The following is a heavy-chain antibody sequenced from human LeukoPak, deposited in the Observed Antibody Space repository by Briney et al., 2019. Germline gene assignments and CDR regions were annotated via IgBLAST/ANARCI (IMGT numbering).Heavy chain of an antibody. CDR3: ARLDGGANLLGDALDI. D-gene: IGHD4/OR15-4a*01. Sequence: RGESLKISCKGSGYKFPIYWIAWLRKMPGKGLEWMGIIYPDDSNARYSPSFQGKVTISADKSVTTAYLQWSSLKASDTAMYFCARLDGGANLLGDALDIWGQGTMVTVSS. CDR2: IYPDDSNA. V-gene: IGHV5-51*01. CDR1: GYKFPIYW. J-gene: IGHJ3*02.